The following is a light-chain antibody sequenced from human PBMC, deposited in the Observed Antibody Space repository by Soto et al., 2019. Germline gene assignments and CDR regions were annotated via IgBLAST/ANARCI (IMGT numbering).Light chain of an antibody. V-gene: IGLV2-23*02. CDR2: EVS. J-gene: IGLJ3*02. CDR3: CSYAGSSTWV. Sequence: QSALTQPASVSGSPGQSITISCTGTSSDVGGYNLVSWYQQHPGKAPKVMIYEVSKRPSGVSNRFSGSKSGNTASLTISGLQADDEADYYCCSYAGSSTWVFGGGTKLTVL. CDR1: SSDVGGYNL.